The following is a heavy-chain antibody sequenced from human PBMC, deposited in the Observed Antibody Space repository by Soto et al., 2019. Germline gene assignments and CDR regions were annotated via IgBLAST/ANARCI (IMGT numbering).Heavy chain of an antibody. CDR1: GFIFSRSA. Sequence: GGSLRLSCAASGFIFSRSAMNWVRQAPGKGLEWGSYISSSSSYIYYADSVKGRFTISRDNAKNSLYLQMNSLRAEDTAVYYCARINSGWGPLSPYPFDYWGQGALVTVSS. D-gene: IGHD6-19*01. J-gene: IGHJ4*02. CDR3: ARINSGWGPLSPYPFDY. CDR2: ISSSSSYI. V-gene: IGHV3-21*01.